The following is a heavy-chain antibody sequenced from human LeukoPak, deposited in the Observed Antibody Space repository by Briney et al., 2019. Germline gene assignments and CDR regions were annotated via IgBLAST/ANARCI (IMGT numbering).Heavy chain of an antibody. J-gene: IGHJ5*02. Sequence: ASVEVSCKASGYTFTSYYMHWVRQAPGQGLEWMGIINPSGGGTSYAQKFQGRVTMTRDMSTSTVYMELSSLRSEDTAVYYCARERGIAVVPAAILPPNWFDPWGQGTLVTVSS. CDR3: ARERGIAVVPAAILPPNWFDP. D-gene: IGHD2-2*02. V-gene: IGHV1-46*01. CDR1: GYTFTSYY. CDR2: INPSGGGT.